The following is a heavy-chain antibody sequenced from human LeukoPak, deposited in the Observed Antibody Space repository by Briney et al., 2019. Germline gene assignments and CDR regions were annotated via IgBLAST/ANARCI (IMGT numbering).Heavy chain of an antibody. V-gene: IGHV1-46*01. D-gene: IGHD5-18*01. CDR1: GYTFTSYG. CDR2: INPSGGST. J-gene: IGHJ3*02. CDR3: AAAGGYSYSALDI. Sequence: ASVKVSCKASGYTFTSYGISWVRQAPGQGLEWMGIINPSGGSTSYAQKFQGRVTMTRDMSTSTVYMELSSLRSEDTAVYYCAAAGGYSYSALDIWGQGTMVTVSS.